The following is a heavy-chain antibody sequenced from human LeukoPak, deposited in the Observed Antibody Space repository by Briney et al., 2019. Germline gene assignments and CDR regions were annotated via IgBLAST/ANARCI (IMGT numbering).Heavy chain of an antibody. V-gene: IGHV3-30*18. CDR3: AKGGAFIVGAAPDY. D-gene: IGHD1-26*01. CDR2: ISYDGSNK. Sequence: GGSLRLSCAASKFTFSSYWMSWVRQAPGKGLEWVAVISYDGSNKYYADSVKGRFTISRDNSKNTLYLQMNSLRAEDTAVYYCAKGGAFIVGAAPDYWGQGTLVTVSS. J-gene: IGHJ4*02. CDR1: KFTFSSYW.